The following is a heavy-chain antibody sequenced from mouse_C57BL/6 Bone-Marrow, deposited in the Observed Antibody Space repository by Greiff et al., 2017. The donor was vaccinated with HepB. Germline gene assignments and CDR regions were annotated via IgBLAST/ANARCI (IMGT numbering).Heavy chain of an antibody. J-gene: IGHJ2*01. CDR2: IDPEDGET. CDR1: GFNIKDYY. CDR3: ASVITTVVDLDY. V-gene: IGHV14-2*01. D-gene: IGHD1-1*01. Sequence: VQLQQSGAELVKPGASVKLSCTASGFNIKDYYMHWVKQRTEQGLEWIGRIDPEDGETKYAPTFQGKATITADTSTNTAYLQLSSLTSEDTAVYYCASVITTVVDLDYWGQGTTLTVSS.